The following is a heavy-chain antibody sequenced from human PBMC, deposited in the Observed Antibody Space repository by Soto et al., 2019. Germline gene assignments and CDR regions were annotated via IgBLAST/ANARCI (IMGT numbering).Heavy chain of an antibody. CDR3: ARDTTPSL. J-gene: IGHJ4*02. D-gene: IGHD1-1*01. CDR2: VYYSGST. V-gene: IGHV4-59*01. CDR1: GASISSYY. Sequence: QVQLQESGPGLVKPSETQSLTCTVSGASISSYYWSWIRQPPGKGLEWIGYVYYSGSTNYNPSLKSRVTISVDTSKNQFSLKLSSVTAADTAMYYCARDTTPSLWGQGTLVTVSS.